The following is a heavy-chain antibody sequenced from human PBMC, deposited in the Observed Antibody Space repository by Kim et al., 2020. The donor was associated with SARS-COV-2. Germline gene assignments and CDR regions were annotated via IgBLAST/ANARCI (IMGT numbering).Heavy chain of an antibody. CDR3: AALDSVQVPGGI. J-gene: IGHJ4*02. Sequence: YIESGKGRFTMSRDNAKNSFYLQMNSLRTEDTAIYYCAALDSVQVPGGIWGQGTLVTVSS. V-gene: IGHV3-48*03. D-gene: IGHD3-10*01.